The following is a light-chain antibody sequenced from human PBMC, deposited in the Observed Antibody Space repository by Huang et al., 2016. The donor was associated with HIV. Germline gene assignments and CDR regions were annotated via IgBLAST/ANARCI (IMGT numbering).Light chain of an antibody. CDR3: QQRSNWRIT. Sequence: EIVLTQSPATLSLSPGERATLSCRASQSVSSYLAWYQQKPGQAPRLLIYDASSRATGIPARFSGSWSGTDFTLTISSLEPEDFAVYYCQQRSNWRITFGGGTKVEIK. CDR2: DAS. J-gene: IGKJ4*01. V-gene: IGKV3-11*01. CDR1: QSVSSY.